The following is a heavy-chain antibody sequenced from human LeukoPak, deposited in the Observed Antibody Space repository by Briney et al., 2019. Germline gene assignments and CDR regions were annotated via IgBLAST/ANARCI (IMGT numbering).Heavy chain of an antibody. CDR3: ARIEYSSSSAGDY. J-gene: IGHJ4*02. V-gene: IGHV1-2*02. Sequence: ASVKVSCKASGYTFTSYYIHWVRQAPGQGPDWMGYINPRNGATNYSQKFQGRLTMTRDTSISTAYMEVSSLKSDDTAVYYCARIEYSSSSAGDYWGQGTLVTVSS. CDR1: GYTFTSYY. D-gene: IGHD6-6*01. CDR2: INPRNGAT.